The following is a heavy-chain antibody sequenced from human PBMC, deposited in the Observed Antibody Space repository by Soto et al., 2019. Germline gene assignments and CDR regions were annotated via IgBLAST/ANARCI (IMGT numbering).Heavy chain of an antibody. CDR1: ADTFRTYT. CDR3: SAITYHYDSCGLSHLAL. Sequence: QVQLVQSGAEVRKPGSSVKVSCKSSADTFRTYTISWVRQAPGQGLEWMGEIIPMFGKSNYAQRFQGRVTIAADEFTNTAYMELSSLRSEDTAVYYCSAITYHYDSCGLSHLALWGQGTMVTVSS. CDR2: IIPMFGKS. V-gene: IGHV1-69*01. J-gene: IGHJ3*01. D-gene: IGHD3-22*01.